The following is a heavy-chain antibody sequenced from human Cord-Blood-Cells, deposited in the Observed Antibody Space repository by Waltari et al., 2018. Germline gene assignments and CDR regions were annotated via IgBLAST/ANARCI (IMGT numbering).Heavy chain of an antibody. D-gene: IGHD1-26*01. Sequence: QVQLPQWGAGLLKPSETLSLTCAVYGGSFSGYYWRWTRQPPGKGLEWIREINHSGSTHYNPSRKSRVTISVDTSKIQFSLKLGSVTAADTAVYYCARTVYSGSSFDYWGQGTLVTVSS. V-gene: IGHV4-34*01. CDR3: ARTVYSGSSFDY. CDR2: INHSGST. CDR1: GGSFSGYY. J-gene: IGHJ4*02.